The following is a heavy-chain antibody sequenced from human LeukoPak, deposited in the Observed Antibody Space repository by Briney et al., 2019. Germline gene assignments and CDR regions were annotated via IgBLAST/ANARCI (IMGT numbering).Heavy chain of an antibody. V-gene: IGHV4-59*01. CDR1: GGSISGYY. D-gene: IGHD2-15*01. CDR2: IYYSGST. Sequence: PSETLSLTCTVSGGSISGYYWSWIRQPPGKGLEWIGYIYYSGSTNYNPSLKSRVTISIDTSKNQFSLKLSSVAAADTAVYYCAARYCSGGSCYSDGWDYYYYGMDVWGKGTTVTVSS. J-gene: IGHJ6*04. CDR3: AARYCSGGSCYSDGWDYYYYGMDV.